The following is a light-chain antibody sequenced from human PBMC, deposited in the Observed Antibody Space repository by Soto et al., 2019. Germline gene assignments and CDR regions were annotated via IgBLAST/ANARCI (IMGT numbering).Light chain of an antibody. V-gene: IGLV2-14*01. CDR1: SSDVGGYNY. CDR3: SSYTSGTSVI. CDR2: DVS. Sequence: QSALTQPASVSGSPGQWITISCTGTSSDVGGYNYVSWYQQHPGKAPKLMIYDVSNRPSGVSNGVSGSKSGNTASLTISGLQTEDEADYYCSSYTSGTSVIFGGGTEVTV. J-gene: IGLJ2*01.